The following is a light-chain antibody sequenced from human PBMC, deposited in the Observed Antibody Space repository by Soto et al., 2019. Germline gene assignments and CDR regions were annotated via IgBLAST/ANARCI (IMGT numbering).Light chain of an antibody. V-gene: IGKV3-20*01. CDR3: QQYGGSPRT. Sequence: EIVMTQSPATLSVSPGERATLSCRASQSVSSNLAWYQQKPGQAPRLLIYGASNRATGIPDRFSGSGSGTDFTLTISRLEPEDFAVYYCQQYGGSPRTFGQGTKV. CDR1: QSVSSN. CDR2: GAS. J-gene: IGKJ1*01.